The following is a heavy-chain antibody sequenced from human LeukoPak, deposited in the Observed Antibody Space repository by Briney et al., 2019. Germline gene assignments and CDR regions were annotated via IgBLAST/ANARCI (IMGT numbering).Heavy chain of an antibody. CDR2: ISGSGDTT. J-gene: IGHJ2*01. CDR1: GITFSRNA. CDR3: AKFTAMIYWYFNL. D-gene: IGHD5-18*01. V-gene: IGHV3-23*01. Sequence: GGSLRLSCAASGITFSRNAMTWVRQAPGEGLEWVSAISGSGDTTYYADSVKGRFTISRDNSKNTLNLQMNSLRAEDTAVYYCAKFTAMIYWYFNLWGRGTLVTVSS.